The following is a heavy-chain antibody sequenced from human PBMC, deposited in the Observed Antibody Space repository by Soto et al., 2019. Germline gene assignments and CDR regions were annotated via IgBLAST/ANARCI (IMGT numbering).Heavy chain of an antibody. CDR2: IYYSGST. D-gene: IGHD2-2*01. CDR3: ARFPASHKGNWFDP. Sequence: QVQLQESGPGLVKPSETLSLTCTVSGDSISSYYWSWIRQPPGRGLEWIGYIYYSGSTNYNPSLKSRVTISLDRSKNQFSLKLSSVTAADTAVYYCARFPASHKGNWFDPWGQGTLVTVSS. J-gene: IGHJ5*02. V-gene: IGHV4-59*01. CDR1: GDSISSYY.